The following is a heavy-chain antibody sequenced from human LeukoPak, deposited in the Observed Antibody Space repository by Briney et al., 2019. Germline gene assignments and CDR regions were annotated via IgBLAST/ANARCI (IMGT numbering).Heavy chain of an antibody. J-gene: IGHJ4*02. CDR1: TSTGLVW. D-gene: IGHD3-10*01. CDR3: AKDSDDYYGSGSEFDY. CDR2: IKSDGTSA. Sequence: PGGSLRLSCAASTSTGLVWMDWVRKAPGKGLVWVARIKSDGTSANYADSVRGRFTISRDDAKNTLYLLMHSLRAEDTAIYYCAKDSDDYYGSGSEFDYWGQGTLVTVSS. V-gene: IGHV3-74*01.